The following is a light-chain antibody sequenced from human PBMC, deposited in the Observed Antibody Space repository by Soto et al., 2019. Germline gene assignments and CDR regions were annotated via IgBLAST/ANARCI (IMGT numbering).Light chain of an antibody. CDR2: GAS. J-gene: IGKJ3*01. Sequence: DIQMTQSPSSLSASVGDRVTITCRASQDISNFLVWFQQKPGKVPNLLIYGASTLQSGVPSRFSGSGSGTDFTLTISSLPPEDVANYFCQKDKSAPFTFGPGTTVDIK. V-gene: IGKV1-27*01. CDR3: QKDKSAPFT. CDR1: QDISNF.